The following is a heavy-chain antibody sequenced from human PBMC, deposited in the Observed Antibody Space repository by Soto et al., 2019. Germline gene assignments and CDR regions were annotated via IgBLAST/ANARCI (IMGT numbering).Heavy chain of an antibody. CDR1: GGTFSSYA. CDR2: IIPIFGTA. V-gene: IGHV1-69*01. Sequence: QVQLVQSGAEVKKPGSSVKVSCKASGGTFSSYAISWVRQAPGQGLEWMGGIIPIFGTANYAQKFQGRVTITADESTSTAYMELSSLRSEDTAVSYCANNYGDYVYYYYGMDVWGQGTTVTVSS. J-gene: IGHJ6*02. D-gene: IGHD4-17*01. CDR3: ANNYGDYVYYYYGMDV.